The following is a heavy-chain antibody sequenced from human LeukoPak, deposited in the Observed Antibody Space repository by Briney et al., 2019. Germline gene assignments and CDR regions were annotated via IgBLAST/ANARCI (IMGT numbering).Heavy chain of an antibody. CDR3: ARDISVRDAFDI. Sequence: PGGSLRLSCAASEFTVTSNYMSWVRQAPGKGLQWVTVIYPGGDIYYADSVKGRFTISRDNAKNSLYLQMNSLRAEDTAVYYCARDISVRDAFDIWGQGTMVTVSS. CDR1: EFTVTSNY. CDR2: IYPGGDI. D-gene: IGHD3-10*01. J-gene: IGHJ3*02. V-gene: IGHV3-53*01.